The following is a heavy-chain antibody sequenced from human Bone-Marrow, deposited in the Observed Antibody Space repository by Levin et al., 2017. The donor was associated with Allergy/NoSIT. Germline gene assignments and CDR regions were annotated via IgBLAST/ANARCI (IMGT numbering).Heavy chain of an antibody. J-gene: IGHJ4*02. Sequence: GSLRLSCAASGFTVSSRYMSWVRQAPGKGLEWVSVIYSGGYTDYADSVKGRFVISRDTSKNILYLQMNSLRDEDTAVYYCARDAPSNCSSTSCYAYWGQGTLVTVSS. D-gene: IGHD2-2*01. CDR3: ARDAPSNCSSTSCYAY. CDR2: IYSGGYT. CDR1: GFTVSSRY. V-gene: IGHV3-53*01.